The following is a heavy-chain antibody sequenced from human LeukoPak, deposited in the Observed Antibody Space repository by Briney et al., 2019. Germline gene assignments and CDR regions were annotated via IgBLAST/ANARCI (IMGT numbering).Heavy chain of an antibody. CDR3: ARGDYYDGGGRNWFDP. D-gene: IGHD3-16*01. CDR1: GGSISSYF. CDR2: IYSSGST. J-gene: IGHJ5*02. Sequence: SETLSLTCTVSGGSISSYFWSWIRQPAGKGLEWIGRIYSSGSTNYNPSLKSRITMSVDTSKNQFSLRLTSVTAADTAVYYCARGDYYDGGGRNWFDPWGQGTLVTVSS. V-gene: IGHV4-4*07.